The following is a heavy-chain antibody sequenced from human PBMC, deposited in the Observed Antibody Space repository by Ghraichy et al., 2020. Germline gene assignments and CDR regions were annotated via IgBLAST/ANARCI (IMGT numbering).Heavy chain of an antibody. CDR3: ARDGTTYYFDSGTYRDAFDI. Sequence: GGSLRLSCAASGFTFSTYNMNWVRQAPGKGLEWVSSISSSSTYIYYTDSVKGRFTISRDDAKNSLYLQMNSLRAEDTAVYYCARDGTTYYFDSGTYRDAFDIWGQVTMVTVSS. CDR1: GFTFSTYN. J-gene: IGHJ3*02. CDR2: ISSSSTYI. V-gene: IGHV3-21*01. D-gene: IGHD3-10*01.